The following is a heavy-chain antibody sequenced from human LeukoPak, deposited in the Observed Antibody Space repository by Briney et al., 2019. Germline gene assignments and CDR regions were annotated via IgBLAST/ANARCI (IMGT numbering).Heavy chain of an antibody. J-gene: IGHJ6*02. D-gene: IGHD3-3*01. V-gene: IGHV1-8*01. Sequence: ASVKVSCKASGYTFTSYDINWVRQATGQGLEWMGWMNPNSGNTGYAQKFQGRVTMTRNTSISTAYMELSSLRSGDTAVYYCARSPSPFYDFRSGYYAYYYGMDVWGQGTTVTVSS. CDR1: GYTFTSYD. CDR2: MNPNSGNT. CDR3: ARSPSPFYDFRSGYYAYYYGMDV.